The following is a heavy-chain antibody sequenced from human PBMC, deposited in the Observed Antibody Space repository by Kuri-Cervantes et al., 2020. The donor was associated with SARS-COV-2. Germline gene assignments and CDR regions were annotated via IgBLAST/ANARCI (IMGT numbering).Heavy chain of an antibody. V-gene: IGHV3-23*01. CDR2: ISGSGGST. CDR3: NFDY. Sequence: LSLTCAVSGFTFSSYAMSWVRQAPGKGLEWVSTISGSGGSTYYADSVKGRFTISRDNSKNTLYLLMNSLRAEDTAVYYCNFDYWGQGTLVTVSS. J-gene: IGHJ4*02. CDR1: GFTFSSYA.